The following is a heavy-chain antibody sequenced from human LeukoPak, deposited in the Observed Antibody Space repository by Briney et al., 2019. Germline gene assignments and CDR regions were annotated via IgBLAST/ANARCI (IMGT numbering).Heavy chain of an antibody. D-gene: IGHD2-2*01. CDR3: GGSITSWRDY. J-gene: IGHJ4*02. CDR2: IYYSGST. V-gene: IGHV4-59*01. Sequence: SQTLSLTCTVSGGSIRSSHWSWIRQTPGKGLERIGDIYYSGSTNYNPSLTSRVTISVDTFKNQFSLKLSSVTAPDPPVYYSGGSITSWRDYWGQGTLVTVCS. CDR1: GGSIRSSH.